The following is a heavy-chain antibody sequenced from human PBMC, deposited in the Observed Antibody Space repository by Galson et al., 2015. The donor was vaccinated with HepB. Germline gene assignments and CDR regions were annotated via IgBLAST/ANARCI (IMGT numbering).Heavy chain of an antibody. D-gene: IGHD3-3*01. J-gene: IGHJ5*02. CDR1: GFTFSSYW. Sequence: SLRLSCAASGFTFSSYWLSWVRQAPGKGPEWVANVKEDGSEKYYVDSVKGRFTISRDNAKNSLYLQMNSLRAEDTAVYYCARDQGVVGLFDPWGQGTLVTVSP. CDR2: VKEDGSEK. CDR3: ARDQGVVGLFDP. V-gene: IGHV3-7*03.